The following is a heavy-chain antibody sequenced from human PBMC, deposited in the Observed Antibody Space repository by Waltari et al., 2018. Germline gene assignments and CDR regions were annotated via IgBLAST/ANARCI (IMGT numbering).Heavy chain of an antibody. J-gene: IGHJ4*02. Sequence: VQLQQWGAGLLKHSETLSLTCAVYGGSFSGYYWSWIRRPPGKGLEWIGEINHSGSTNYNPALKSRVTISLDTSKNQFSLKLSSVTAADTAVYYFARGYGGHRVWGQGTLVTVSS. D-gene: IGHD5-12*01. CDR3: ARGYGGHRV. V-gene: IGHV4-34*01. CDR1: GGSFSGYY. CDR2: INHSGST.